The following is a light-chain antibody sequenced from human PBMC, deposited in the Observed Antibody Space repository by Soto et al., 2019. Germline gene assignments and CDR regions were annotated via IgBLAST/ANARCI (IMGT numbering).Light chain of an antibody. CDR3: QQRSNWPPIT. J-gene: IGKJ5*01. Sequence: DIQSTHWPCSLSACCSNTFTMCWLASQGLGVWLGWYQQKPGKAPQLLIFGASGLQTGVTARSSGSGSGTDFTLTIRSLEPEDFAVYYCQQRSNWPPITFGQGTRLET. CDR2: GAS. V-gene: IGKV1-12*01. CDR1: QGLGVW.